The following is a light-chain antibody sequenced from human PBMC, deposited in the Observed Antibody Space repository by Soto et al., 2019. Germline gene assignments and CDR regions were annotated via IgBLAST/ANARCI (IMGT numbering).Light chain of an antibody. CDR1: QSISSW. J-gene: IGKJ1*01. V-gene: IGKV1-5*01. CDR3: QQYNSYSVT. Sequence: DIQMTQSPSTLSASVGDRVTITCRASQSISSWLAWYQQKPGKAPKLLIYDASGLESGVPSRFSGSGSGTEFTLTISSLQPDDFATYYCQQYNSYSVTFGKGTKVEIK. CDR2: DAS.